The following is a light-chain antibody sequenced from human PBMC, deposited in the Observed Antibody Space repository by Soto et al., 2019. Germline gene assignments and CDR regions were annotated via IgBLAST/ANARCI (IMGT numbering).Light chain of an antibody. CDR3: QKYDSASWT. CDR1: QGISNY. V-gene: IGKV1-27*01. J-gene: IGKJ1*01. Sequence: DIQMTQSPSSLSASVGDRVSITCRASQGISNYLAWYQQKPGKVPKLLIFAADSLQSAFASRLSGSGSGSDFTLTIGSLQPEDVATYYCQKYDSASWTFGQGTNVQIK. CDR2: AAD.